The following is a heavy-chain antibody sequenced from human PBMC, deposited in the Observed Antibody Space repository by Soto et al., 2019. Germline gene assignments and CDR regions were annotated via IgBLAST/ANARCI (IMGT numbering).Heavy chain of an antibody. CDR3: ARGLPSEL. CDR2: ITPVFGTT. Sequence: QVQLVQSGPEVKKPGSSVRVSCKAPGVTFSSYVFSWVRQAPGQGLEWMGRITPVFGTTHFAQKFQGRLTITADEYTTTIYVELRELRSDDTAMYYCARGLPSELWGQGTLITVSS. CDR1: GVTFSSYV. J-gene: IGHJ4*02. D-gene: IGHD1-7*01. V-gene: IGHV1-69*18.